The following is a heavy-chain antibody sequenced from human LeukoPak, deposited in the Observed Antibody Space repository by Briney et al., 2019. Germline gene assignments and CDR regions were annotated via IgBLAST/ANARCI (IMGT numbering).Heavy chain of an antibody. V-gene: IGHV3-74*01. CDR2: VNSDGSST. Sequence: PGGSLRLSCAASGFTFSSYWMSWVRQAPGKGLVWVSRVNSDGSSTSYADSVKGRFTISRDNAKNTLYLQMNSLRAEDTAVYYCARETTTIIVIHNWFDPWGQGTLVTVSS. CDR3: ARETTTIIVIHNWFDP. D-gene: IGHD3-22*01. J-gene: IGHJ5*02. CDR1: GFTFSSYW.